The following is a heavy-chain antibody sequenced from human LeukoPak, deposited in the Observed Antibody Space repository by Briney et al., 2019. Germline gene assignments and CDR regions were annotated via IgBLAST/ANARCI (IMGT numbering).Heavy chain of an antibody. V-gene: IGHV1-69*05. J-gene: IGHJ4*02. Sequence: SVKVSCKASGGTFSSYAISWVRQAPGQGLEWRGGIIPIFGTANYAQKFQGRVTITTDESTSTAYMELSSLRSEDTAVYYCARRRSYGDYALFAYWGQGTLVTVSS. CDR1: GGTFSSYA. CDR3: ARRRSYGDYALFAY. D-gene: IGHD4-17*01. CDR2: IIPIFGTA.